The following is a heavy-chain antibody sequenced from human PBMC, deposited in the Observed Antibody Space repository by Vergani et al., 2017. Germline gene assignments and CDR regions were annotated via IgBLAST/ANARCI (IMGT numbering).Heavy chain of an antibody. V-gene: IGHV4-59*01. CDR2: MYHSGST. CDR1: GGSMSGYY. Sequence: QVRLQESGPGLVKPSETLSLTCSVSGGSMSGYYWSWIRQPPGKELEWIGYMYHSGSTNYNPSLETRVTISGDTSKNQFSLKLNSVTAADTAGYYCGRVADVYGLGSRLLDLWGQGILVTVSS. CDR3: GRVADVYGLGSRLLDL. D-gene: IGHD3-10*01. J-gene: IGHJ5*02.